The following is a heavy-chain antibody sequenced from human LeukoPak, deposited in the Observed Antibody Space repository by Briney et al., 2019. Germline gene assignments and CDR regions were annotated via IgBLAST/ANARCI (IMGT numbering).Heavy chain of an antibody. V-gene: IGHV3-7*01. D-gene: IGHD3-16*01. J-gene: IGHJ4*02. CDR1: GFTFSSYW. CDR2: IKQDGSEK. Sequence: GGSLRLSCAASGFTFSSYWMSWVRQAPGKGLEWVANIKQDGSEKYYVDSVKGRFTISRDNAKNSPYLQMNSLRAEDTAVYYCARGKRAYTIYYYFDYWGQGTLVTVSS. CDR3: ARGKRAYTIYYYFDY.